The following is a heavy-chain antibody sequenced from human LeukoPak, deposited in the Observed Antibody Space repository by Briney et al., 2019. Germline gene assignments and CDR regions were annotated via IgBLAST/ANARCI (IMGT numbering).Heavy chain of an antibody. CDR3: ARLGYYYDSLGHYDY. Sequence: GASVKVSCKASGYTFTNYYIHWVRQAPGQGLEWMGIINPTSGSTAYTQKFQGRVTMTRDTSTSTVYMELSSLRSDDTAVYCCARLGYYYDSLGHYDYWGQGTLVIVSS. J-gene: IGHJ4*02. D-gene: IGHD3-22*01. V-gene: IGHV1-46*01. CDR1: GYTFTNYY. CDR2: INPTSGST.